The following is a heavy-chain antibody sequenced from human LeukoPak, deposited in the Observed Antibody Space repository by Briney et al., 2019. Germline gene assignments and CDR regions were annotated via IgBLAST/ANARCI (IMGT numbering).Heavy chain of an antibody. CDR1: GFTFDDYA. Sequence: GGSLRLSCAASGFTFDDYAMHWVRQAPGKGLEWVSGISGSGVGTYYADSVKGRFTISRDNAKNSLYLQMNSLRAEDTAVYYCATYSSRNAREFQSWGQGTLVTVSS. J-gene: IGHJ1*01. D-gene: IGHD2-2*01. CDR2: ISGSGVGT. V-gene: IGHV3-23*01. CDR3: ATYSSRNAREFQS.